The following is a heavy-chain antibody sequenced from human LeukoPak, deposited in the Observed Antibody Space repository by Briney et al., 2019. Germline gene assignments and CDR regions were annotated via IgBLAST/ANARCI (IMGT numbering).Heavy chain of an antibody. J-gene: IGHJ6*02. CDR1: GDSVSSNSAA. CDR3: ARDDISDIVVVPAARGPGMDV. V-gene: IGHV6-1*01. Sequence: SQTPSLTCAISGDSVSSNSAAWNWIRQSPSRGLEWLGRTYYRSKWYNDYAVSVKSRITINPDTSKNQFSLQLNSVTPEDTAVYYCARDDISDIVVVPAARGPGMDVWGQGTTVTVSS. D-gene: IGHD2-2*01. CDR2: TYYRSKWYN.